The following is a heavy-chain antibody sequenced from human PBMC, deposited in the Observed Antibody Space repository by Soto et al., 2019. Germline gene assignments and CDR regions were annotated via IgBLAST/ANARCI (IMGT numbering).Heavy chain of an antibody. D-gene: IGHD2-15*01. Sequence: QPVGSLRLSCAGSGFIVNGKKYITWVRQAPGKGLDWVSGFYLADGTYYADSVKGRFTVSIDSSKNTVYLQMNNLSPEDTAVYYCATWLLREHAFDIWGLGTMVTVSS. CDR1: GFIVNGKKY. CDR2: FYLADGT. CDR3: ATWLLREHAFDI. J-gene: IGHJ3*02. V-gene: IGHV3-53*01.